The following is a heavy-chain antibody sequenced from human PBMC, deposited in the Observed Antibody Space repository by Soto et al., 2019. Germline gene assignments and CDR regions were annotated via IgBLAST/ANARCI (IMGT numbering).Heavy chain of an antibody. J-gene: IGHJ2*01. CDR2: ITPAGGP. D-gene: IGHD2-2*01. CDR3: AREFATDAHWSFDL. V-gene: IGHV3-13*05. Sequence: EVQLVESGGGLVQPGGSLRLSCAASGFTFSRHDMHWVRQATGKGLEWVSGITPAGGPNYRDSVKGRFTISRENARNSWNLKMTSLGVEDTAIYCCAREFATDAHWSFDLWGRGTLVTVSS. CDR1: GFTFSRHD.